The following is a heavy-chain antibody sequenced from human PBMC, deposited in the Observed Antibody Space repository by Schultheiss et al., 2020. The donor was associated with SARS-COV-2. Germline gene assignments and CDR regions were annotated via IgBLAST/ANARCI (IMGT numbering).Heavy chain of an antibody. CDR3: ARDRDCSSTSCYTVFGDAFDI. J-gene: IGHJ3*02. CDR2: ISSSGSTI. CDR1: GFTFSDYY. V-gene: IGHV3-11*01. D-gene: IGHD2-2*02. Sequence: GGSLRLSCAASGFTFSDYYMSWIRQAPGKGLEWVSYISSSGSTIYYADSVKGRFTISRDNAKNSLYLQMNSLRAEDTAVYYCARDRDCSSTSCYTVFGDAFDIWGQGTMVTVSS.